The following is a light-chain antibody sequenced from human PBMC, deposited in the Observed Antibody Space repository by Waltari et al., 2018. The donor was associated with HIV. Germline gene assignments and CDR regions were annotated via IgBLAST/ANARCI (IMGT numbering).Light chain of an antibody. V-gene: IGLV2-14*01. CDR2: EVS. J-gene: IGLJ3*02. Sequence: QSALTQPASVSGSPGQSITISCTGTSSAVGVYNYVSWYQQHPGKAPKLMIYEVSNRPSGVSNRFSGSKSGNTASLTISGLQAEDEADYYCSSYTTRNTRVVGGGTTLTVL. CDR3: SSYTTRNTRV. CDR1: SSAVGVYNY.